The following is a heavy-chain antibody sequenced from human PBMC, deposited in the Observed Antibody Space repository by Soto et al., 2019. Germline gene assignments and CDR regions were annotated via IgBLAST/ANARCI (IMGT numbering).Heavy chain of an antibody. CDR2: VWYDGSSK. D-gene: IGHD6-19*01. CDR3: ARGGGWYGAYYYYDYGMDV. CDR1: GFTFSNFG. Sequence: PGGSLRLSCEASGFTFSNFGMNWVRQAPGKGLEWVARVWYDGSSKYYVDSVKGRFTISRDNSKETVYLQMNSLRAEDTGVYYCARGGGWYGAYYYYDYGMDVWGQDTTVTVSS. V-gene: IGHV3-33*01. J-gene: IGHJ6*02.